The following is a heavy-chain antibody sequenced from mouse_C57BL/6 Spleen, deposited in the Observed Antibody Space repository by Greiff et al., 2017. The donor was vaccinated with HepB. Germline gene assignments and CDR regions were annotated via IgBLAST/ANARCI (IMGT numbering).Heavy chain of an antibody. CDR1: GYAFSSSW. CDR2: IYPGDGDT. Sequence: VQLQQSGPELVKPGASVKISCKASGYAFSSSWMNWVKQRPGKGLEWIGRIYPGDGDTNYNGKFKGEATLTADKSSSTAYMQLSSLTSEDSAVYFCAMAYSNYVDYWGQGTTLTVSS. J-gene: IGHJ2*01. V-gene: IGHV1-82*01. D-gene: IGHD2-5*01. CDR3: AMAYSNYVDY.